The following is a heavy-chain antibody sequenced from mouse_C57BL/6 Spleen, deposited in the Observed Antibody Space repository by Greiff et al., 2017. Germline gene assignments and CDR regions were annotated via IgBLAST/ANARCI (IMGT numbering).Heavy chain of an antibody. D-gene: IGHD1-1*01. CDR1: GFSLTSYG. Sequence: VKLLESGPGLVQPSQSLSITCTVSGFSLTSYGVHWVRQSPGKGLEWLGVIWSGGSTDYNAAFISRLSISTDNSKSQVFFKMNSLQADDTAIYYCATLYYGSRPPFAYWGQGTLVTVSA. CDR2: IWSGGST. CDR3: ATLYYGSRPPFAY. J-gene: IGHJ3*01. V-gene: IGHV2-2*01.